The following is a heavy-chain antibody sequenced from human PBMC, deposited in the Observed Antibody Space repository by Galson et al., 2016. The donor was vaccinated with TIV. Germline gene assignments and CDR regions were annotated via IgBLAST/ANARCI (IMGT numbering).Heavy chain of an antibody. D-gene: IGHD3-16*01. CDR3: ARVVTGGYVDV. CDR2: INPKSGST. V-gene: IGHV1-2*02. CDR1: GDTFSGYY. J-gene: IGHJ6*04. Sequence: SVKVSCKASGDTFSGYYNYWVRQAPGQGLEWMGWINPKSGSTKYAQRFQGRVTMTRDTSISTAYMEVSWLRPDDTAVFYCARVVTGGYVDVWGRGTTVTVSS.